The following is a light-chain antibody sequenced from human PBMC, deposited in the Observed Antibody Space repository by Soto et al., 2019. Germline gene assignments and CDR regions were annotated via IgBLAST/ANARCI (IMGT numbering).Light chain of an antibody. CDR1: QGISSY. CDR2: AAS. Sequence: DIQMTQSPSSLSASVGDRVTITCRASQGISSYLAWYQQKPGKVPKVLIYAASTLQSGVPSRFCGSGSGTEFTLTIVSLKPDDVATYYCQKYYSAPETFGQGTKVEIK. J-gene: IGKJ1*01. CDR3: QKYYSAPET. V-gene: IGKV1-27*01.